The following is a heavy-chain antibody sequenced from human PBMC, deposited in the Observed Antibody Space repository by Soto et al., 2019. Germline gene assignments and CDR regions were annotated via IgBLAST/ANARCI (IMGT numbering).Heavy chain of an antibody. CDR2: ISAYNGNT. CDR3: ARDNVVVPAAIGNWFDP. Sequence: ASVKVSCKASGYTFTSYGISWVRQAPGQGLEWMGWISAYNGNTNYAQKLQGRVTMTTDTPTSTAYMELRSLRSDDTAVYYCARDNVVVPAAIGNWFDPWGQGTLVTVSS. V-gene: IGHV1-18*04. D-gene: IGHD2-2*02. J-gene: IGHJ5*02. CDR1: GYTFTSYG.